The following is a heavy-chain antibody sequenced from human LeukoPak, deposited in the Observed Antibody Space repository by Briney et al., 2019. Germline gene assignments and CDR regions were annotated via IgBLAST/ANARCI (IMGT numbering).Heavy chain of an antibody. CDR3: AKDGGGRVLWFGEFDY. D-gene: IGHD3-10*01. Sequence: GRSLRLSCVVSGFTFDDYAMHWVRQAPGKGLEWVSGISWNSGSIGYADSVKGRFTISRDNAKNSLYLQVNSLRAEDMAFYYCAKDGGGRVLWFGEFDYWGQGTLVTVSS. V-gene: IGHV3-9*03. CDR2: ISWNSGSI. CDR1: GFTFDDYA. J-gene: IGHJ4*02.